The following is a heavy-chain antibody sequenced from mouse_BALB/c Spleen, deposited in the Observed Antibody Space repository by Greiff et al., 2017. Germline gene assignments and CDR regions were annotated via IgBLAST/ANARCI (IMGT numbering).Heavy chain of an antibody. Sequence: QVQLQQPGAELVKPGASVKMSCKASGYTFTSYNMHWVKQTPGQGLEWIGAIYAGNGDTSYNQKFKGKATLTADKSSSTAYMQLSSLTSEDSAVYYCAREGLRGYYFDYWGQGTTLTVSS. CDR2: IYAGNGDT. V-gene: IGHV1-12*01. J-gene: IGHJ2*01. CDR1: GYTFTSYN. D-gene: IGHD2-2*01. CDR3: AREGLRGYYFDY.